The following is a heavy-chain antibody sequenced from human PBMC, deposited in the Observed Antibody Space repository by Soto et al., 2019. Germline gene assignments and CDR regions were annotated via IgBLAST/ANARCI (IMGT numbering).Heavy chain of an antibody. J-gene: IGHJ6*01. CDR2: IIPILGIA. D-gene: IGHD3-10*01. V-gene: IGHV1-69*02. Sequence: QVQLVQSGAEVKKPGSSVKVSCKASGGTFSSYTISWVRQAPGQGLEWMGRIIPILGIANYAQKFQGRVTITADKATSTAYMELSSLRSEDTAVYYCARFSGQRYYSYGMDVWGQGTTVTVSS. CDR3: ARFSGQRYYSYGMDV. CDR1: GGTFSSYT.